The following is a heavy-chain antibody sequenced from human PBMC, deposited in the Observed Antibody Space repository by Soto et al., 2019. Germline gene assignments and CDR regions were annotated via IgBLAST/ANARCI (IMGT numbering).Heavy chain of an antibody. J-gene: IGHJ3*02. CDR2: ISHSGST. CDR3: AIAYITNDAFDI. CDR1: SGPFSGYY. V-gene: IGHV4-34*01. D-gene: IGHD1-1*01. Sequence: QVQLQQWGAGLLKPSETLSLTCAVSSGPFSGYYWSWLRQSPGKGLEWIGEISHSGSTNYNPSLKSRVTISVDTSKNQFSLKLSSVTAADTAVYYCAIAYITNDAFDIWGQGTLVTVSS.